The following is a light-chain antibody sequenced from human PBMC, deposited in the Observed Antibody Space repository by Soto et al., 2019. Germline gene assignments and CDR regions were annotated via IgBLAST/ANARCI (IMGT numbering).Light chain of an antibody. CDR1: ISDVGGYNY. J-gene: IGLJ3*02. CDR3: SSFTASSTWV. CDR2: EVS. V-gene: IGLV2-14*01. Sequence: QSALTQPASVSGSPGQSITISCTGTISDVGGYNYVSWYQQHPGKAPKLMIYEVSDRPSGVSYRFSGSKSGNTASLTISRLQAEDEADYYCSSFTASSTWVFGGGTKLTVL.